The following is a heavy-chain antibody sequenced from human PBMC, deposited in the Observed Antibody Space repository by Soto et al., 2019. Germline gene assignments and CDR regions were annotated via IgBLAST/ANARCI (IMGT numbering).Heavy chain of an antibody. CDR1: GYIFTNYA. J-gene: IGHJ4*02. CDR3: ARDRTTSSTRRFDY. CDR2: ISGADGNT. Sequence: ASVKVSCKASGYIFTNYAIHWVRQAPGQRLEWMGWISGADGNTRYSPKFQGRLTISTDTSASTAYMELSSLRSEDTAVFYCARDRTTSSTRRFDYWGQGTLVTVSS. D-gene: IGHD4-17*01. V-gene: IGHV1-3*01.